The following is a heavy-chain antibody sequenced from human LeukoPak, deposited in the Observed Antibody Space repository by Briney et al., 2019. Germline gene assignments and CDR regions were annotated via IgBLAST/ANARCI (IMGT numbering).Heavy chain of an antibody. CDR3: AMDIVVVPAAKGGYYYYYMDV. J-gene: IGHJ6*03. CDR1: GYTFTGYY. CDR2: INPNSGGT. Sequence: ASVKVSCKASGYTFTGYYMHWVRQAPGQGLEWMGWINPNSGGTNYAQKFQGRVTMTSDTSISTAYMELSRLRSDDTAVYYCAMDIVVVPAAKGGYYYYYMDVWGKGTTVTVSS. V-gene: IGHV1-2*02. D-gene: IGHD2-2*03.